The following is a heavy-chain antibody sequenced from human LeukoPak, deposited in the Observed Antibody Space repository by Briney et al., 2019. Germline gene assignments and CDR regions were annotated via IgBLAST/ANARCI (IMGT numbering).Heavy chain of an antibody. J-gene: IGHJ6*03. Sequence: AGGSLRLSCAASGFTYTTYAMSWVRQAPGKGLEWVSAISNSGVNTYYADSVKGRFTISRDNSKNTMYLQMNSLRVEDTALYYCAKDHVGGFGGNYYYMDVWGKGTTVTVSS. D-gene: IGHD3-10*01. CDR3: AKDHVGGFGGNYYYMDV. CDR1: GFTYTTYA. CDR2: ISNSGVNT. V-gene: IGHV3-23*01.